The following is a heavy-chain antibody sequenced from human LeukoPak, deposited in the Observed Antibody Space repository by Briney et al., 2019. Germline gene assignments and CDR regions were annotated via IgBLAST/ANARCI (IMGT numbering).Heavy chain of an antibody. CDR1: GFSFGGYW. V-gene: IGHV3-7*01. Sequence: GGSLRLSCAASGFSFGGYWMSWVGQARGKGVEGVANINHNDSNRYYADSVKGRFTISRDNSKNSLHLQMSSLRAEDTAVYYCAKDPQWYKVPFDYWCQGTLVTVSS. CDR3: AKDPQWYKVPFDY. D-gene: IGHD1-1*01. CDR2: INHNDSNR. J-gene: IGHJ4*02.